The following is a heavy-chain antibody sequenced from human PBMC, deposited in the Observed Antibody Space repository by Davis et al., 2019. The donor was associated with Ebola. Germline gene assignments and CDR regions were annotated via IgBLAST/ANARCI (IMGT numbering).Heavy chain of an antibody. Sequence: AASVKVSCKASGYTFTSYAMNWVRQAPGQGLEWMGWINTNTGNPTYAQGFTGQFVFSLDTSVSTAYLQISSLKAEDTAVYYCARSNSYYDFWSGYQIDYWGQGTLVTVSS. CDR3: ARSNSYYDFWSGYQIDY. V-gene: IGHV7-4-1*02. CDR2: INTNTGNP. J-gene: IGHJ4*02. CDR1: GYTFTSYA. D-gene: IGHD3-3*01.